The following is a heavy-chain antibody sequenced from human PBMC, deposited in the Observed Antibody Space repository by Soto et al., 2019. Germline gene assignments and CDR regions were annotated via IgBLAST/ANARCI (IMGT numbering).Heavy chain of an antibody. V-gene: IGHV3-23*01. D-gene: IGHD3-10*01. Sequence: ETLSLTCAVYGGSFSGYYWSWVRQAPGKGLEWVSAISGSGGSTYYADSVKGRFTISRDNSKNTLYLQMNSLRAEDTAVYYCAKGPFGSGSYPLYYYGMDVWGQGTTVTV. J-gene: IGHJ6*02. CDR3: AKGPFGSGSYPLYYYGMDV. CDR2: ISGSGGST. CDR1: GGSFSGYY.